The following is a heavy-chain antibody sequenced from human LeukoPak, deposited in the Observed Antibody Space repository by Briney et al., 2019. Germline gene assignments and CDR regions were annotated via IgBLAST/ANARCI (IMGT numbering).Heavy chain of an antibody. V-gene: IGHV1-46*01. CDR3: ARGTYYYDSSGSGAFDI. CDR2: INPSGGST. J-gene: IGHJ3*02. D-gene: IGHD3-22*01. Sequence: ASVKVSCKASGYTFSNYCMHWVRQAPGQGLEWMGIINPSGGSTSYEQKFQGRVTMTRDTSTSTVYMEMSSLTSEDTAVYYCARGTYYYDSSGSGAFDIWGQGTMVTVSS. CDR1: GYTFSNYC.